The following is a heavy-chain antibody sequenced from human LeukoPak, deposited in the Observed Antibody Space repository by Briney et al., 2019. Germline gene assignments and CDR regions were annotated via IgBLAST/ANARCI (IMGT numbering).Heavy chain of an antibody. V-gene: IGHV3-21*01. Sequence: GGSLRLSCAASGFTFSSYSMNRVRQAPGKGLEWVSSISSSSSYIYYADSVKGRFTISRDSAKNSLYLQMNSLRAEDTAVYYCARSNSSGWAFDYWGQGTLVTVSS. CDR2: ISSSSSYI. J-gene: IGHJ4*02. D-gene: IGHD6-19*01. CDR3: ARSNSSGWAFDY. CDR1: GFTFSSYS.